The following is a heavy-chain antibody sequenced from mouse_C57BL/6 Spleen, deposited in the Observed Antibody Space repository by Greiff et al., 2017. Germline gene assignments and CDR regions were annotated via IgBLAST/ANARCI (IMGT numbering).Heavy chain of an antibody. J-gene: IGHJ2*01. V-gene: IGHV8-12*01. Sequence: QVTLKECGPGILQSSQTLSLTCSFSGFSLSTSGMGVSWIRQPSGKGLEWLAHIYWDDDKSYKPSLKRRLTIYKATSRNQVFLKITSVDTADTATYYCARRAPAGRYFGYWGQSPTLTVSS. CDR3: ARRAPAGRYFGY. CDR2: IYWDDDK. CDR1: GFSLSTSGMG.